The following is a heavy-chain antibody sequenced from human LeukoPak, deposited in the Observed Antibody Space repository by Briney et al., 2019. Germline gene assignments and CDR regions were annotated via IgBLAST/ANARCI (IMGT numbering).Heavy chain of an antibody. CDR2: INWNSDTK. D-gene: IGHD4-23*01. V-gene: IGHV3-9*01. J-gene: IGHJ6*02. CDR1: GFAFHNYA. CDR3: AKDTGGNGVYFYAMDV. Sequence: PGGSLRLSCVGSGFAFHNYAMHWVRRPPGKGLEWVSAINWNSDTKAYADSVKGRFTISRDRSRNSLYPQMDSLRPADTALYYCAKDTGGNGVYFYAMDVWGQGTSVTVSS.